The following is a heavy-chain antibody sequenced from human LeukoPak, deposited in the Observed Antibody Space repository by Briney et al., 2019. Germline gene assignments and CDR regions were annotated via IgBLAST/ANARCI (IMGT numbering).Heavy chain of an antibody. CDR1: DYTFTSYG. CDR3: ARAVGATTAAADYYYGMDV. CDR2: ISAYNGNT. V-gene: IGHV1-18*01. Sequence: GASVKVSCKASDYTFTSYGISWVRQAPGQGLEWMGWISAYNGNTNYAQKLQGRVTMTTDTSTSTAYMELRSLRSDDTAVYYCARAVGATTAAADYYYGMDVWGQGTTVTVSS. D-gene: IGHD6-25*01. J-gene: IGHJ6*02.